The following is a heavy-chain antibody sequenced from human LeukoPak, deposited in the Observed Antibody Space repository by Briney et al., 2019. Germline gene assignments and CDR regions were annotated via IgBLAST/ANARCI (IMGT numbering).Heavy chain of an antibody. CDR1: GYTFTSYD. CDR3: ARGGRFVTMVRGVEDY. V-gene: IGHV1-8*01. CDR2: MNPNSGNT. D-gene: IGHD3-10*01. Sequence: ASVKVSCKASGYTFTSYDINWVRQATGQGLEWMGWMNPNSGNTGYAQKFQGRVTMTRNTSISTAYMELSSLRSEDTAVYYCARGGRFVTMVRGVEDYWGQGTLVTVSS. J-gene: IGHJ4*02.